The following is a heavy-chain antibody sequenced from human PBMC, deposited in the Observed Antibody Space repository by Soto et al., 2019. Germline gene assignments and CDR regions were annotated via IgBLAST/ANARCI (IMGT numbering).Heavy chain of an antibody. J-gene: IGHJ4*02. D-gene: IGHD2-15*01. CDR3: AHRPSYCSGGSCYSGFDY. V-gene: IGHV2-5*02. CDR1: GFSLSTSGVG. CDR2: FYWDDDK. Sequence: QITLKESGPTLVKPTQTLTLTCTFSGFSLSTSGVGVGWIRQPPGNALGWLALFYWDDDKRYSPSLKSRLTITKDTSKNQVVLTMTNMDPVDTATYYCAHRPSYCSGGSCYSGFDYWGQGTLVTVSS.